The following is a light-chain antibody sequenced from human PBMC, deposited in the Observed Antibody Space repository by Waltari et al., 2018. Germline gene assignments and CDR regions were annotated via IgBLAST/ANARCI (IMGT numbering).Light chain of an antibody. V-gene: IGKV1-39*01. J-gene: IGKJ4*01. CDR2: AAS. CDR1: QSISSY. Sequence: DIQMTQSPSFLSASVGDRVTIPCRASQSISSYLNGYQQKPGKAPRLLIFAASSLQSGVPSRFSGSGSGTDFTLTISSLQPEDFATYYCQQSYGTLLTFGGGTKVEIK. CDR3: QQSYGTLLT.